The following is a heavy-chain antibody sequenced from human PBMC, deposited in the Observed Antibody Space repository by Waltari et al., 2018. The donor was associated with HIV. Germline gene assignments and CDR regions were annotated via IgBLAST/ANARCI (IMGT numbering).Heavy chain of an antibody. J-gene: IGHJ4*02. CDR1: GFSLSPSGVR. CDR2: LYWNDDK. Sequence: QITLKESGPTLVKPTQPLTLTCTFSGFSLSPSGVRVGWIRQPPGNALEWLALLYWNDDKRYSPSLKSRLTITKDTSKNQVVLTMTNMDPVDTATYYCAHTTRFKLRYFDWLPYFDYWGQGTLVTVSS. D-gene: IGHD3-9*01. V-gene: IGHV2-5*01. CDR3: AHTTRFKLRYFDWLPYFDY.